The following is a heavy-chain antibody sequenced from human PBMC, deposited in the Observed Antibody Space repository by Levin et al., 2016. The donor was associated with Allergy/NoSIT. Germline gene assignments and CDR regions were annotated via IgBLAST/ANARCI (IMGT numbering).Heavy chain of an antibody. CDR2: INPNSGGT. CDR1: GYTFTGYY. J-gene: IGHJ5*02. V-gene: IGHV1-2*02. D-gene: IGHD2-2*01. CDR3: ARSNPTIVVVPAAPEGWFDP. Sequence: ASVKVSCKASGYTFTGYYMHWVRQAPGQGLEWMGWINPNSGGTNYAQKFQGRVTMTRDTSISTAYMELSRLRSDDTAVYYCARSNPTIVVVPAAPEGWFDPWGQGTLVTVSS.